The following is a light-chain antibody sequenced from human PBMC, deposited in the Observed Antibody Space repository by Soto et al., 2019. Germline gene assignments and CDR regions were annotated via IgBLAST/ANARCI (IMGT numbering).Light chain of an antibody. CDR3: QCYGTSWWT. V-gene: IGKV3-20*01. CDR1: QSVNSNH. J-gene: IGKJ1*01. CDR2: GAS. Sequence: EIVLTQSPGTLSLSPEEKANISCRASQSVNSNHLAWYQQRPGQAPRLLIHGASSRATGVPDRFSGSGSGTDFTLTISRLEPEDFAVYHCQCYGTSWWTFGQGTKV.